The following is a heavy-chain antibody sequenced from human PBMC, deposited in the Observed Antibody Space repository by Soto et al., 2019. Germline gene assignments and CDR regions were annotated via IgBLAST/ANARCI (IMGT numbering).Heavy chain of an antibody. CDR3: AKGSGSYSRSAFDI. D-gene: IGHD3-10*01. CDR2: ISWNSGSI. J-gene: IGHJ3*02. V-gene: IGHV3-9*01. Sequence: EVQLVESGGGLVQPGRSLRLSCAASGFTFDDYAMHWVRQAPGKGLEWVSGISWNSGSIGYADSVKGRFTISRDNAKNSLYLQMNSLRAEDTALYYCAKGSGSYSRSAFDIWGQGTMVTVSS. CDR1: GFTFDDYA.